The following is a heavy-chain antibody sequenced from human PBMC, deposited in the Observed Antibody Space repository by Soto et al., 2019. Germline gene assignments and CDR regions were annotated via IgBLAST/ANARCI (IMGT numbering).Heavy chain of an antibody. J-gene: IGHJ6*02. D-gene: IGHD3-3*01. Sequence: QVQLVQSGAEVKKRGASVKVSCKASGYSFTGYYMHWVRQAPGQGLEWMGWINPNSGDTNYAQKFQGRGTMTRDTSISTAYMELSRLTSDDTAVYYCARVSLGAFWSGWQVGYYYAMDVWGRGTTVTVSS. V-gene: IGHV1-2*02. CDR2: INPNSGDT. CDR1: GYSFTGYY. CDR3: ARVSLGAFWSGWQVGYYYAMDV.